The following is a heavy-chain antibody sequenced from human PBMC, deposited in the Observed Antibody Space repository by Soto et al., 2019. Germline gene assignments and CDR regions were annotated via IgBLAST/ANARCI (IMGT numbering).Heavy chain of an antibody. J-gene: IGHJ5*02. D-gene: IGHD2-8*01. CDR1: GGTFSSYT. CDR3: ARGLRDIVRMVYAYEGNEGFDP. Sequence: QVQLVQSGAEVKKPGSSVKVSCKASGGTFSSYTISWVRQAPGQGLEWMGRIIPILGIANYAQKFQGRVTITADKSTSTAYMELSSLRSEDTAVYYCARGLRDIVRMVYAYEGNEGFDPCGKGTLVTVSS. CDR2: IIPILGIA. V-gene: IGHV1-69*02.